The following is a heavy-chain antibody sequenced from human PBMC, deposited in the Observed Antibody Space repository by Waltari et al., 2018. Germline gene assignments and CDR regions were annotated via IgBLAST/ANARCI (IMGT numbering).Heavy chain of an antibody. Sequence: VQRFRSGAVVKRPGTPVRLSCTPSGYPFTTFPTTGLRRSTGQGLEWMGWMNPNSGNTGYTQKFQGRVSMTRNTSITTAYMELNSLRSEDTAVYYCARGRDYGTRRSLDYWGQGTLVTVSS. V-gene: IGHV1-8*02. CDR1: GYPFTTFP. D-gene: IGHD3-10*01. CDR3: ARGRDYGTRRSLDY. J-gene: IGHJ4*02. CDR2: MNPNSGNT.